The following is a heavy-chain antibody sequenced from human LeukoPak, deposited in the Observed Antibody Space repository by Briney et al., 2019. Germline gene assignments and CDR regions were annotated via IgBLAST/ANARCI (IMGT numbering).Heavy chain of an antibody. CDR1: GASISSSNYY. D-gene: IGHD6-13*01. V-gene: IGHV4-39*01. J-gene: IGHJ4*02. CDR3: ARRAASAGYFDY. Sequence: SETLSLTCTVSGASISSSNYYWGWIRQPPGKGLEWIGSIYYSGSTSYNPSLQSRVTISVDTSKSQFSLNLSSVTAADTAVYYCARRAASAGYFDYWGQGTLVTVSS. CDR2: IYYSGST.